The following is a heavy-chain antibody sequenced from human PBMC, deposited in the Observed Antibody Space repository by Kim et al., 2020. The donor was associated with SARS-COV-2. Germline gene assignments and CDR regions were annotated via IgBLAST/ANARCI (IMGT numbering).Heavy chain of an antibody. CDR3: ARGRIAARPGAYWFDP. Sequence: ASVKVSCKASGYTFTSYGISWVRQAPGQGLEWMGWISAYNGNTNYAQKLQGRVTMTTDTSTSTAYMELRSLRSDDTAVYYCARGRIAARPGAYWFDPWGQGTLVTVSS. CDR2: ISAYNGNT. J-gene: IGHJ5*02. D-gene: IGHD6-6*01. CDR1: GYTFTSYG. V-gene: IGHV1-18*01.